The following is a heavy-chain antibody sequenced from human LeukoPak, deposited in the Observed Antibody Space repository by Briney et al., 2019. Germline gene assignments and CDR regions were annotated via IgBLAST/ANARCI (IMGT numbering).Heavy chain of an antibody. CDR1: GGSISSYY. D-gene: IGHD2-15*01. CDR3: ARAPYCSGGSCYSGAFDI. CDR2: IYYSGST. V-gene: IGHV4-59*01. J-gene: IGHJ3*02. Sequence: PSETLSLTCTVSGGSISSYYWSWIRQPPGKGLEWIGYIYYSGSTNYNPSLKSRVTISVDTSKNQFSLKLSSVTAADTAVCYCARAPYCSGGSCYSGAFDIWGQGTMVTVSS.